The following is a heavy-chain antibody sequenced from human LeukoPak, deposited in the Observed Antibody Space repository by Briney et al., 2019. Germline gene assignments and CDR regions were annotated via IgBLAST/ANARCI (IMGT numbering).Heavy chain of an antibody. J-gene: IGHJ5*02. CDR2: INHSGST. CDR3: ARHPSDVLRYFDWLKRGFDP. V-gene: IGHV4-34*01. Sequence: SETLSLTCAVYGGSFSGYYWSWIRQPPGKGLEWIGEINHSGSTNYNPSLKSRVTISVDTSKNQFSLKLSSVTAADTAVYYCARHPSDVLRYFDWLKRGFDPWGQGTLVTVSS. D-gene: IGHD3-9*01. CDR1: GGSFSGYY.